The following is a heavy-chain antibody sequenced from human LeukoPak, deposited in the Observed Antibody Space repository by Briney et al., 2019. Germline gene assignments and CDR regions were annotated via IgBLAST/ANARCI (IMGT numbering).Heavy chain of an antibody. CDR3: ARAGGLSIAARVEYFDY. D-gene: IGHD6-6*01. CDR1: GGSFSGYY. J-gene: IGHJ4*02. CDR2: INHSGST. V-gene: IGHV4-34*01. Sequence: SETLSLTCAVYGGSFSGYYWSWIRQPPGKGLEWIGEINHSGSTNYNLSLKSRVTISVDTSKNQFSLKLSSVTAADTAVYYCARAGGLSIAARVEYFDYWGQGTLVTVSS.